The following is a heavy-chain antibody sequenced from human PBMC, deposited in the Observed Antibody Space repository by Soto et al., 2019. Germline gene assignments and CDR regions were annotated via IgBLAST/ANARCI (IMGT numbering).Heavy chain of an antibody. J-gene: IGHJ4*02. CDR2: IIPIFGTA. CDR3: ARDRDYNPIDSSGYFY. V-gene: IGHV1-69*01. D-gene: IGHD3-22*01. CDR1: GGTFSSYA. Sequence: QVQLVQSGAEVKKPGSSVKVSCKASGGTFSSYAISWVRQAPGQGLEWMGGIIPIFGTANYAQKFQGRVTITADESTSTAYMELSSLRSEDTAVYYCARDRDYNPIDSSGYFYWGQGTLVTVSS.